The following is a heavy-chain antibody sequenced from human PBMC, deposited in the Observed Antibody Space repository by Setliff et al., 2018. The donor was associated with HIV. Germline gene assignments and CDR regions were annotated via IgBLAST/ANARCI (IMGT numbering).Heavy chain of an antibody. D-gene: IGHD6-13*01. CDR3: ARHRDPPGTSWIYYYYYMDL. Sequence: SETLSLTCNVSGASISDYYWSWIRQPPGKRLEWLGSIYQSGSTSYNPSLSSRLTISVDTSKNQVSLRLSSVTAADPGVYYCARHRDPPGTSWIYYYYYMDLWGEGTTVTVSS. V-gene: IGHV4-59*04. CDR1: GASISDYY. CDR2: IYQSGST. J-gene: IGHJ6*03.